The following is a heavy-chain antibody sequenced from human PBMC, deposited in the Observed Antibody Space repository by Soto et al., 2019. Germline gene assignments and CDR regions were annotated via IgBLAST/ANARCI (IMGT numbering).Heavy chain of an antibody. V-gene: IGHV3-23*01. D-gene: IGHD3-9*01. CDR2: ISGSGVTT. J-gene: IGHJ5*02. CDR3: AKDGLGIGNWFDP. CDR1: GFSFNNYA. Sequence: GGSLRLSCAASGFSFNNYAMNWVRQAPGKGLEWVSAISGSGVTTYYAGSVKGRFTISNDNSKNTLYLQMNSLRAEDTAAYYCAKDGLGIGNWFDPWGQGTLVTVSS.